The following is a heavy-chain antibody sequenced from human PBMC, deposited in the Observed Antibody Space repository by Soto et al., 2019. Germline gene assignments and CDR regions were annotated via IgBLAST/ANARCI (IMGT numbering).Heavy chain of an antibody. J-gene: IGHJ4*02. Sequence: EVQLVESGGGLVQPGGSLRLSCVASGFTFSNYWLHWVRQAPGKGLVWVSRINGDGSSTNYADSVKGQFTISRDNAKNTVYLQMNSLRVEDTAVYYCARGARNYYYFDCWGQGTLVTVSS. D-gene: IGHD1-7*01. V-gene: IGHV3-74*01. CDR3: ARGARNYYYFDC. CDR1: GFTFSNYW. CDR2: INGDGSST.